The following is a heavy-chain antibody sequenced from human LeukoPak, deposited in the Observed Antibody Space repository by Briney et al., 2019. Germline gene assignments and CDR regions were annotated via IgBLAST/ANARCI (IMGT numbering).Heavy chain of an antibody. D-gene: IGHD6-13*01. Sequence: GGSLRLSCAASGFTFSSYWRSWVRQAPGKGLEWVGNIKQDGSEKYYVDSVKGRFTISRDNAKNSLYLQMTRLRAEATAVYYCARGYSSGWFSYWGQGTLVTVSS. V-gene: IGHV3-7*04. CDR3: ARGYSSGWFSY. CDR1: GFTFSSYW. J-gene: IGHJ4*02. CDR2: IKQDGSEK.